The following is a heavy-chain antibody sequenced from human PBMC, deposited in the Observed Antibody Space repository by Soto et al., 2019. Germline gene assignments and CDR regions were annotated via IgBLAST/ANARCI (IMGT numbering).Heavy chain of an antibody. CDR1: GGTFSSYA. D-gene: IGHD6-13*01. Sequence: VKVSCKASGGTFSSYAISWVRQAPGQGLEWMGGIIPIFGTANYAQKFQGRVTITADKSTSTAYMELSSLRSEDTAVYYCASASATAAGSFDYWGQGTLVTVSS. V-gene: IGHV1-69*06. CDR2: IIPIFGTA. J-gene: IGHJ4*02. CDR3: ASASATAAGSFDY.